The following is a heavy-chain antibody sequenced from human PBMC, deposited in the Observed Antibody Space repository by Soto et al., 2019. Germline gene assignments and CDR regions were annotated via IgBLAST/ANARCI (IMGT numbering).Heavy chain of an antibody. D-gene: IGHD2-21*02. Sequence: SETLSLTCSFSGDSVTSHYLTWIRQPPGKGLEWIGYMYYTGFAHYNPSLTGRLTMSVDTSKNQFSVNLNSVTVADTAVYFCGRPGGDFVLPSDYWGPGTLVTVSS. J-gene: IGHJ4*02. CDR1: GDSVTSHY. V-gene: IGHV4-59*08. CDR3: GRPGGDFVLPSDY. CDR2: MYYTGFA.